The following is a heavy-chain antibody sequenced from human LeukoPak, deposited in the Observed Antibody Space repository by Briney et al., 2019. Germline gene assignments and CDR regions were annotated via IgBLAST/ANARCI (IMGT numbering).Heavy chain of an antibody. CDR3: ARLPRGYDNGDGFDY. V-gene: IGHV5-51*01. D-gene: IGHD3-22*01. Sequence: GESLKISCQGSGYSFTDYWIGWVRQMPGKGLEWMGIIFPDDSDTKYSPSFQGQVTISADKSISTAYLQWSSLKASDTAMYYCARLPRGYDNGDGFDYWGQGTLVTDSS. CDR2: IFPDDSDT. J-gene: IGHJ4*02. CDR1: GYSFTDYW.